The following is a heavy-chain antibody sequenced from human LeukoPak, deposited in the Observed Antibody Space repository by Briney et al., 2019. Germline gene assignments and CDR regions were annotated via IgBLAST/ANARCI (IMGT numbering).Heavy chain of an antibody. CDR2: ISGSGGST. CDR3: AKHSAGIAAAGTRY. V-gene: IGHV3-23*01. CDR1: GFTFSSYA. D-gene: IGHD6-13*01. Sequence: PGGSLRLSCAASGFTFSSYAMSWVRQAPGKGLEWVSAISGSGGSTYYADSVKGRFTISRDNSKNTLYLQMNSPRAEDTAVYYCAKHSAGIAAAGTRYWGQGTLVTVSS. J-gene: IGHJ4*02.